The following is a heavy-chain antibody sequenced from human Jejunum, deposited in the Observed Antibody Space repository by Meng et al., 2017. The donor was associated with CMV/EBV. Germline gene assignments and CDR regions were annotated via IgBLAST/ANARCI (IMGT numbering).Heavy chain of an antibody. CDR1: GFTFSSYA. Sequence: EVQLXXXXXGLVXPXXXLRLXXXASGFTFSSYAMSWVRQAPGKGLEWVSTINGGGDNTYYADSVKGRLTISRDKSKNTLYLQMNTLGAEDTAVYYCARRHSSGWYSFEYWGQGTLVTVSS. V-gene: IGHV3-23*01. D-gene: IGHD6-19*01. J-gene: IGHJ4*02. CDR3: ARRHSSGWYSFEY. CDR2: INGGGDNT.